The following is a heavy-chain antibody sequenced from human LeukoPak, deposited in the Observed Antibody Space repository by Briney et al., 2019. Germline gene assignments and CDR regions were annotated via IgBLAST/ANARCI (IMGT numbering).Heavy chain of an antibody. Sequence: GESLKISCRASGYTFTDYWIGWVRQMPGKGLEWLGIIYPGDSDTKYSPSFQGQVTISADKSISTAYLQWSSLKASDTAMYYCARLSAGFGELFSDYYYMDVWGKGTTVTVSS. CDR2: IYPGDSDT. J-gene: IGHJ6*03. D-gene: IGHD3-10*01. V-gene: IGHV5-51*01. CDR3: ARLSAGFGELFSDYYYMDV. CDR1: GYTFTDYW.